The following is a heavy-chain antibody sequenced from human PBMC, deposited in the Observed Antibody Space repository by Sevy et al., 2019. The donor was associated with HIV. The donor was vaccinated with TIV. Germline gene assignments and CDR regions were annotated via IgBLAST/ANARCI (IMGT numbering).Heavy chain of an antibody. CDR3: ARDLWNYAGQYFDY. CDR2: ISSGSTYT. Sequence: GGYLRLSCEVSGFTFSDFYMSWIRQAPGKGLEWVSDISSGSTYTNSADSVKGRFTISRDNARNSLYLQMNSLRVEDTAVYYCARDLWNYAGQYFDYWGQGTLVTVSS. J-gene: IGHJ4*01. CDR1: GFTFSDFY. V-gene: IGHV3-11*06. D-gene: IGHD1-7*01.